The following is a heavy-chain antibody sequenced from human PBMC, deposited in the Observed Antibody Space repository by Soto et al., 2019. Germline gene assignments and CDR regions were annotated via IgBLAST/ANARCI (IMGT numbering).Heavy chain of an antibody. CDR2: ISAYNGNT. V-gene: IGHV1-18*01. D-gene: IGHD5-12*01. J-gene: IGHJ5*02. Sequence: ASVTVSCKTSGSTFTSYGISWVRQANGQGLEWMGWISAYNGNTNYAQKLQGRVTMTTDTSTSTAYMELRSLRSDDTAVYYCAREGNSGYDLFNWFDPWGQGTLVTVSS. CDR1: GSTFTSYG. CDR3: AREGNSGYDLFNWFDP.